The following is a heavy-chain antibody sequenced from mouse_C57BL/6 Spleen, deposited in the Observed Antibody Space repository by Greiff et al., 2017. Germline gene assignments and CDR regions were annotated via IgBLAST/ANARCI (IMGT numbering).Heavy chain of an antibody. V-gene: IGHV1-85*01. J-gene: IGHJ4*01. CDR1: GYTFTSYD. D-gene: IGHD1-1*01. CDR2: IYPRDGST. CDR3: ARTFITTVVNAMDY. Sequence: QVQLKESGPELVKPGASVKLSCKASGYTFTSYDINWVKQRPGQGLEWIGWIYPRDGSTKYNEKFKGKATLTVATSSSTAYMELHSLPSEDSAVYFCARTFITTVVNAMDYWGQGTSVTVSS.